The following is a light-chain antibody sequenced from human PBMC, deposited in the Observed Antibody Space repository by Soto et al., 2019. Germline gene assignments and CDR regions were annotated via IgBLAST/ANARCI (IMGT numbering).Light chain of an antibody. Sequence: EVAVTQSPATLSLCPGMRATGSCRASQHISTNLAWYQQKPGQAPRLLIYYASTRATGIPDRFSASGSGTEFTITIRSLQSEDFAVYYCQQYNNWSPNTFGQGTRLEIK. CDR3: QQYNNWSPNT. CDR2: YAS. J-gene: IGKJ5*01. CDR1: QHISTN. V-gene: IGKV3-15*01.